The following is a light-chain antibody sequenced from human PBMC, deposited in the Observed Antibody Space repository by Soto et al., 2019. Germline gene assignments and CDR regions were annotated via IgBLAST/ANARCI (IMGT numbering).Light chain of an antibody. CDR2: GAS. V-gene: IGKV3-15*01. J-gene: IGKJ2*01. Sequence: EIVMTQSPASLSVSPGETATLSCTACQSISNSLAWYQQKPGQAPSLLIYGASTRATGIPARFSGSGSGTEFTLTISSLQSEDSALYYCQQYNNWPPRTFGQGTKLEIK. CDR1: QSISNS. CDR3: QQYNNWPPRT.